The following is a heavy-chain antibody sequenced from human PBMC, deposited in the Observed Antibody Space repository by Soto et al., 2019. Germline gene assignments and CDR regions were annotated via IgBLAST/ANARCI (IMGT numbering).Heavy chain of an antibody. V-gene: IGHV4-39*01. D-gene: IGHD3-22*01. CDR2: IYYSGST. J-gene: IGHJ4*02. Sequence: SETLSLTCTVSGGSISSSSYYWGWIRQPPGKGLEWIGSIYYSGSTYYNPSLKSRVTISVDTSKNQFPLKLSSVTAADTAVYYCARLSFYDSNDYYLYGMDVWGQGTLVTVSS. CDR1: GGSISSSSYY. CDR3: ARLSFYDSNDYYLYGMDV.